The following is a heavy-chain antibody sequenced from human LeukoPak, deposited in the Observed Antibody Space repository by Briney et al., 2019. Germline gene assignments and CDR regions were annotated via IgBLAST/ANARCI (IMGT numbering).Heavy chain of an antibody. CDR1: GGSISSYY. CDR2: IYYSGST. CDR3: ARAVAVGPAVATPNWFDP. Sequence: SETLSLTCTVSGGSISSYYWSWIRQPPGKGLEWIGYIYYSGSTNYNPSLKSRVTISVDTSKNQFSLKLSSVTAADTAVYYCARAVAVGPAVATPNWFDPWGQGTLVTVSS. V-gene: IGHV4-59*01. J-gene: IGHJ5*02. D-gene: IGHD5-12*01.